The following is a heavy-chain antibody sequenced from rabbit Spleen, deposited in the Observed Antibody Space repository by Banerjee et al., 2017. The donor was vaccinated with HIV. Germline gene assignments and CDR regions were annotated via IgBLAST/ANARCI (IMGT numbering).Heavy chain of an antibody. CDR3: ARDAGTSFSTYGMDL. CDR2: IYAGSSGST. CDR1: GFSFSGSYW. Sequence: QSLEESGGDLVKPGASLTLTCTASGFSFSGSYWICWVRQAPGKGPEWIACIYAGSSGSTYYASWAKGRFTISKTSSTTVTLQMTSLTAADTATYFCARDAGTSFSTYGMDLWGPGTLVTVS. J-gene: IGHJ6*01. D-gene: IGHD8-1*01. V-gene: IGHV1S40*01.